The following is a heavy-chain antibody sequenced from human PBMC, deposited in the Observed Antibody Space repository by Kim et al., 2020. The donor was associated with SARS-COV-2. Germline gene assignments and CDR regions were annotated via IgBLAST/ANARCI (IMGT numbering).Heavy chain of an antibody. CDR1: GFIFSDHY. CDR3: ARALGSHPSFVD. CDR2: SRNKANSYTT. J-gene: IGHJ4*02. V-gene: IGHV3-72*01. D-gene: IGHD1-26*01. Sequence: GGSLRLSCAASGFIFSDHYMDWFRQTPGKGLEWVGRSRNKANSYTTEYAPSVKGRFTVSRDDSKKSLYLQMKSLKTDDTAVYYCARALGSHPSFVDWGQGTLVTVSS.